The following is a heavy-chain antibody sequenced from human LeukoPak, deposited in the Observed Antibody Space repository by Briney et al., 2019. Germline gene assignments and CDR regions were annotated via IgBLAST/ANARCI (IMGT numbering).Heavy chain of an antibody. CDR1: GFTFSDYY. V-gene: IGHV3-11*01. CDR3: ARAHDVPPYYYYYGMDV. CDR2: ISSSGSTI. D-gene: IGHD2-2*01. Sequence: PGGSLSLSCAASGFTFSDYYMSWIRQAPGKGLEWVSYISSSGSTIYYADSVKGGFTISRDNAKNSLYLQMNSLRAEDTAVYYCARAHDVPPYYYYYGMDVWGQGTTVTVSS. J-gene: IGHJ6*02.